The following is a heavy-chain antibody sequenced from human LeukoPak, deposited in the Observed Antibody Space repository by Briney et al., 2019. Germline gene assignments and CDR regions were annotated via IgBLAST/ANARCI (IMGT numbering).Heavy chain of an antibody. D-gene: IGHD6-13*01. CDR1: GFTVSSNY. Sequence: GGSLRLSCAASGFTVSSNYMSWVRQAPGKGLEWVSVIYSCGSTYYADSVKGRFTISRDNSKNTLYLQMNSLRAEDTAVYYCARYSSSSRAFDYWGQGTLVTVSS. V-gene: IGHV3-66*01. CDR3: ARYSSSSRAFDY. CDR2: IYSCGST. J-gene: IGHJ4*02.